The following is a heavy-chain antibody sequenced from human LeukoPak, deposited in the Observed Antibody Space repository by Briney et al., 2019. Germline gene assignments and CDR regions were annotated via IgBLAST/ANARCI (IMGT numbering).Heavy chain of an antibody. Sequence: GGSLRLSCAASGFTFSSYNMNWVRQAPGKGLEWVSYISSSSNNIYYVDSVKGRFTISTDNAKNSLYLQMNSLRAEDTAVYYCARDRGGADDFWSGYYTGYFDYWGQGALVTVSS. V-gene: IGHV3-48*01. CDR3: ARDRGGADDFWSGYYTGYFDY. CDR2: ISSSSNNI. J-gene: IGHJ4*02. CDR1: GFTFSSYN. D-gene: IGHD3-3*01.